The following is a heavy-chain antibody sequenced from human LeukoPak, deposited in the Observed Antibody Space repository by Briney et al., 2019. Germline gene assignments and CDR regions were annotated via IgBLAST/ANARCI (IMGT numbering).Heavy chain of an antibody. CDR1: GGTFSSYA. CDR3: ARGPDFWSGYYHPAEMDV. V-gene: IGHV1-69*05. Sequence: ASVKVSCKASGGTFSSYAISWVRQAPGQGLEWMGGIIPISGTANYAQKFQGRVTMTRDTSTSTVYMELSSLGSEDTAVYYCARGPDFWSGYYHPAEMDVWGQGTTVTVSS. CDR2: IIPISGTA. D-gene: IGHD3-3*01. J-gene: IGHJ6*02.